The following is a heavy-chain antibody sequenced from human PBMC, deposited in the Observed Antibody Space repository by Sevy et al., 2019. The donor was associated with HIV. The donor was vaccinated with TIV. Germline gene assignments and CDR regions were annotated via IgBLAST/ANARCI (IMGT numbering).Heavy chain of an antibody. J-gene: IGHJ4*02. V-gene: IGHV3-20*04. CDR1: GFTFDDYG. D-gene: IGHD3-22*01. CDR3: ERDDNPSYDSSGYYLFDY. Sequence: GGSLRLSCAASGFTFDDYGMSWVRQAPGKGLEWVSGINWNGGSTGYADSVKGRFTISRDNAKNSLYLQMNSLRAEDTALYYWERDDNPSYDSSGYYLFDYWGQGTLVTVSS. CDR2: INWNGGST.